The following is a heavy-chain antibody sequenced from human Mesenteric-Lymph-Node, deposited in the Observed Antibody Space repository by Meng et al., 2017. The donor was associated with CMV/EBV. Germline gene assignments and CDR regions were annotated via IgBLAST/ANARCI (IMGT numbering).Heavy chain of an antibody. CDR1: GGSISSSSYY. J-gene: IGHJ4*02. CDR3: AKIATVTKGYYFDY. D-gene: IGHD4-17*01. V-gene: IGHV4-39*01. Sequence: SETLSLTCTVSGGSISSSSYYWGWIRQPPGKGLEWIGSIYYSGSTYYNPSLKSRVTISVDTSKNQFSLKLSSVTAADTAVYYCAKIATVTKGYYFDYWGQGTLVTVSS. CDR2: IYYSGST.